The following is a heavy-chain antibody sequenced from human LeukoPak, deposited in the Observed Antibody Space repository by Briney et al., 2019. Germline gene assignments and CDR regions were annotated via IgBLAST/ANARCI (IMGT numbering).Heavy chain of an antibody. J-gene: IGHJ5*02. CDR3: ARDRPGRYCSSISCYSASPFDP. CDR1: GGTVSRFP. V-gene: IGHV1-69*13. Sequence: SVKVSCKASGGTVSRFPISWVRQAPGQGLEWMGGIIPIFATANYVQKFQGRVTITADESTGTAYMELSSLRSEDTAVYYCARDRPGRYCSSISCYSASPFDPWGQGTLVTVSS. D-gene: IGHD2-2*02. CDR2: IIPIFATA.